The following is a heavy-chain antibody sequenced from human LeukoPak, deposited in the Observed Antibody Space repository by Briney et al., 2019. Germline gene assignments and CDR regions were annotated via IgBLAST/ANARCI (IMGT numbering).Heavy chain of an antibody. D-gene: IGHD4-17*01. Sequence: GGSLRLSCAASEFTFNSYWMSWVRQAPGKGLEWVANIRQDGGQIYYLDSVKGRFTVSRDNAKNSLYLQMNSLRAEDTAVYYCARLGARQMLEYWGQGTLVTVSS. CDR1: EFTFNSYW. V-gene: IGHV3-7*01. CDR2: IRQDGGQI. J-gene: IGHJ4*02. CDR3: ARLGARQMLEY.